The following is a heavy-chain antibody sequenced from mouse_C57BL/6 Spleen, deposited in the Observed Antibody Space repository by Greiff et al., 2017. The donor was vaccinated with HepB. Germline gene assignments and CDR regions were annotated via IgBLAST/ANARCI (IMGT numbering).Heavy chain of an antibody. CDR3: ARWVSFITTVVPYYFDY. V-gene: IGHV1-81*01. CDR1: GYTFTSYG. Sequence: VQLQQSGAELARPGASVKLSCKASGYTFTSYGISWVKQRTGQGLEWIGEIYPRSGNTYYNEKFKGKATLTADKSSSTAYLELRSLTSGDSAVYFCARWVSFITTVVPYYFDYWGQGNTLTVAS. J-gene: IGHJ2*01. CDR2: IYPRSGNT. D-gene: IGHD1-1*01.